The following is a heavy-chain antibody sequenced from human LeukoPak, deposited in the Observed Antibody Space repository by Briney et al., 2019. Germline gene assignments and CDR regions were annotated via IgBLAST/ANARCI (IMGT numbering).Heavy chain of an antibody. CDR1: GYTFTSYG. Sequence: EASVKVSCKASGYTFTSYGISWVRQAPGQGLEWMGWISAYNGNTNYAQKLQGRVTMTTDTSTSTAYMELRSLRSDDTAVYYCARVGGDFYYDSSGYYDYWGQGTLVTVSS. D-gene: IGHD3-22*01. CDR3: ARVGGDFYYDSSGYYDY. CDR2: ISAYNGNT. V-gene: IGHV1-18*01. J-gene: IGHJ4*02.